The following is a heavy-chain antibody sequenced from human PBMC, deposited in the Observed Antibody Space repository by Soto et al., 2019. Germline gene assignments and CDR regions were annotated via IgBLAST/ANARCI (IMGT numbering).Heavy chain of an antibody. J-gene: IGHJ5*02. D-gene: IGHD6-13*01. CDR1: GFTFRSFT. CDR2: ISSNSAYI. V-gene: IGHV3-21*02. Sequence: EVQLVESGGGLVKPGGSLRLSCAASGFTFRSFTMNWVRQAPGKGLEWVSTISSNSAYIYYTDALRGRFTISRDNAKKPLHLQMNRLRAEDTAVYYFTGDASRDSRARGWFGPWGPGTLVTVSS. CDR3: TGDASRDSRARGWFGP.